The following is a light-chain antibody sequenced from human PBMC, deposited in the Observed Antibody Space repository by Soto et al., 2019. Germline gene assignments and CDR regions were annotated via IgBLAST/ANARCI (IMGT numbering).Light chain of an antibody. Sequence: DIVLTQSPGTLSLSPGERATLSCRASQNVNNNYLAWYQQKPGQAPRLIIRGASSRASGIPDRFSGSGSGTAFTLTLSRLEPEDFAGYYCQQYGSSPGTFGQGTKLEIK. CDR1: QNVNNNY. J-gene: IGKJ2*01. CDR2: GAS. CDR3: QQYGSSPGT. V-gene: IGKV3-20*01.